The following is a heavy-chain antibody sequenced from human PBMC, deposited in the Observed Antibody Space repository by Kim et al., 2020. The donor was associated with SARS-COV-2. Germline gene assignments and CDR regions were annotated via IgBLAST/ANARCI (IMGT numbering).Heavy chain of an antibody. CDR2: ISYDGSIK. CDR1: GFSFRTNG. V-gene: IGHV3-30*18. J-gene: IGHJ4*02. Sequence: GGSLRLSCAASGFSFRTNGVHWVRQAPGKGLEWVAVISYDGSIKYYADSVKGRFTISRDNSKNTLYLQMNTVRLEDTAVYYCAKDLGDAYKLFDYWGQGTLVTVSS. D-gene: IGHD3-16*01. CDR3: AKDLGDAYKLFDY.